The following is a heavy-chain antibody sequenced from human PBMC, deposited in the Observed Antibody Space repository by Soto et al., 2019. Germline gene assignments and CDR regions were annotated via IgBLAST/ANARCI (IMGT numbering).Heavy chain of an antibody. Sequence: GASVKVSCKASGGTFSNYGISWVRQAPGQGLEWMGEIIPLFGTANYAQKFQGRVTITADESTTTAYMELSSLRSEDTAVYYCARVRCGSTSCLRLDYWGQGTLVTVSS. CDR2: IIPLFGTA. D-gene: IGHD2-2*01. CDR1: GGTFSNYG. V-gene: IGHV1-69*13. CDR3: ARVRCGSTSCLRLDY. J-gene: IGHJ4*02.